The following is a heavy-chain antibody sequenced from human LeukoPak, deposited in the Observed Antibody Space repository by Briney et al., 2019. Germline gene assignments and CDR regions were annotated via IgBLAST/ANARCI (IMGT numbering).Heavy chain of an antibody. D-gene: IGHD3-10*01. CDR2: INPNSGGT. CDR3: ARDPLDYGSGEFDY. Sequence: GASVKVSCKASGYTFTGYYMHWVRQAPRQGLEWMGWINPNSGGTNYAQKFQGRVTMTRDTSISTAYMELSRLRSDDTAVYYCARDPLDYGSGEFDYWGQGTLVTVSS. J-gene: IGHJ4*02. CDR1: GYTFTGYY. V-gene: IGHV1-2*02.